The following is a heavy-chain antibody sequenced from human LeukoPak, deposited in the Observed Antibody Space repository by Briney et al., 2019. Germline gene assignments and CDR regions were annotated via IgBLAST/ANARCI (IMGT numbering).Heavy chain of an antibody. Sequence: RTGGSLRLSCAASGFTFSSYAMLWVRQAPGKGLEYVSAISSNGGTTYYANSMKGRFTISRVNSKNTLYLQMGSLRPEDMAVYFCSRLKGNLIWGSSDYWGQGTLVTVSS. CDR3: SRLKGNLIWGSSDY. CDR1: GFTFSSYA. CDR2: ISSNGGTT. J-gene: IGHJ4*02. V-gene: IGHV3-64*01. D-gene: IGHD3-16*01.